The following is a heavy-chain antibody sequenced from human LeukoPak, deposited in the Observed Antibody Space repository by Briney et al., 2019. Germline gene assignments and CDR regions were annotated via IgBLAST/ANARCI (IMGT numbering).Heavy chain of an antibody. Sequence: GESLQISCQDSGYSFTNYWIGWVRQMPGKGLEWMGIIHSADSNTKYSPSFQGQVTISADKSISTAYLQWSGLKASDTAVYYCAGARHGDYRWDYWGQGTLVTVSS. D-gene: IGHD4-17*01. V-gene: IGHV5-51*01. CDR2: IHSADSNT. J-gene: IGHJ4*02. CDR1: GYSFTNYW. CDR3: AGARHGDYRWDY.